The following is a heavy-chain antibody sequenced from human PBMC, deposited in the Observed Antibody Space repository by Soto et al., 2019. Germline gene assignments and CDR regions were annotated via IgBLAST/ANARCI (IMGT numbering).Heavy chain of an antibody. V-gene: IGHV1-2*02. CDR2: INPNSGGT. Sequence: AASVKVSCKASGYTFTGYYMHWVRQAPGQGLEWMGWINPNSGGTNYAQKFQGRVTMPRDTSISTAYMELSRLRSDDTAVYYCARALGAAAGHYYYYGMDVWGQGTTVTVS. D-gene: IGHD6-13*01. CDR1: GYTFTGYY. CDR3: ARALGAAAGHYYYYGMDV. J-gene: IGHJ6*02.